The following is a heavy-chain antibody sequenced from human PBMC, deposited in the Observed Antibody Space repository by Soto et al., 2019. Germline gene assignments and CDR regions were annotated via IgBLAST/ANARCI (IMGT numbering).Heavy chain of an antibody. Sequence: GGSLRLSCAASGFTFSTYGMHWVRQAPGKGLEWVAVISYDGSNKYYADSVKGRFTISRDNSKNTLYLQMNSLRAEDTAVYYCAKDIYDSSGYYYMGNYYYYYGMDVWGQGTTVTVSS. CDR1: GFTFSTYG. J-gene: IGHJ6*02. CDR2: ISYDGSNK. V-gene: IGHV3-30*18. D-gene: IGHD3-22*01. CDR3: AKDIYDSSGYYYMGNYYYYYGMDV.